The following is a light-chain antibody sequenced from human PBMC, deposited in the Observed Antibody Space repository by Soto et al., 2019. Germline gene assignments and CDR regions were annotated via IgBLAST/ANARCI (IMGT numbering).Light chain of an antibody. CDR2: DAS. CDR3: QQYNRYRT. Sequence: IQMTQSPSTLSASVGDGVTITCRASQSISSWSAWYQQKPGKAPKLLIYDASSLESGVPSRFSGSGSGTEFTLTISSLQPDDFATYCCQQYNRYRTFGQGTKVDIK. CDR1: QSISSW. J-gene: IGKJ1*01. V-gene: IGKV1-5*01.